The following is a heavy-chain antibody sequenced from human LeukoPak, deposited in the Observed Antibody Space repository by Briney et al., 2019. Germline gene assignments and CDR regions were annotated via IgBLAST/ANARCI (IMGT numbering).Heavy chain of an antibody. D-gene: IGHD3-3*01. V-gene: IGHV3-48*01. Sequence: GGSLRLSCAASGFTFSSYSMNWVRQAPGEGLEWVSYISSSSSTIYYADSVKGRFTISRDNAKNSLYLQMNSLRAEDTAVYYCARDGPTRFLEWLPNPSFDYWGQGTLVTVSS. CDR1: GFTFSSYS. J-gene: IGHJ4*02. CDR2: ISSSSSTI. CDR3: ARDGPTRFLEWLPNPSFDY.